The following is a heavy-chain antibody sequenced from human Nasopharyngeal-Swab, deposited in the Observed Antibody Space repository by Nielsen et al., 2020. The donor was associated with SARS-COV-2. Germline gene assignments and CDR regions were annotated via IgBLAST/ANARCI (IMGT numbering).Heavy chain of an antibody. V-gene: IGHV3-30*03. J-gene: IGHJ4*02. CDR2: ISYDGSNK. CDR1: GFTFSSYG. Sequence: GGSLRLSCAASGFTFSSYGMHWVRQAPGKGLEWVAVISYDGSNKYYADSVKGRFTISRDNSKNTLYLQMNSLRAEDTAVYYCASLRFRGFRELGDYWGQGTLVTVSS. CDR3: ASLRFRGFRELGDY. D-gene: IGHD7-27*01.